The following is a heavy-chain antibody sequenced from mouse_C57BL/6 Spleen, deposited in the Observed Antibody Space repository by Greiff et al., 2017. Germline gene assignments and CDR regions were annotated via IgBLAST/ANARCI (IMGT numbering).Heavy chain of an antibody. Sequence: VQLQQPGAELVRPGSSVKLSCKASGYTFTSYWMDWVKQRPGQGLEWIGNIYPSDSETHYNQKFKDKATLTVDKSSSTAYMQLSSLTSEDSAVYYCARRELFFPYWYFDVWGTGTTVTVSS. J-gene: IGHJ1*03. V-gene: IGHV1-61*01. D-gene: IGHD4-1*01. CDR1: GYTFTSYW. CDR2: IYPSDSET. CDR3: ARRELFFPYWYFDV.